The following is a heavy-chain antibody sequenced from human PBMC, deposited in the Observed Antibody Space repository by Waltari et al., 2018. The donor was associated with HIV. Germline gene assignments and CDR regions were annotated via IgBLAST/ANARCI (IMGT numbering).Heavy chain of an antibody. CDR3: ARGCPITFGGVIVWNWFDP. D-gene: IGHD3-16*02. Sequence: QVQLVQSGAEVKKPGASVKVSCKASGYTFTSYDINWVRQATGQGLEWMGWMNPNSGNTGYAQKFQGRVTMTRNTSISTAYMELSSLRSEDTAVYYCARGCPITFGGVIVWNWFDPWGQGTLVTVSS. V-gene: IGHV1-8*01. CDR1: GYTFTSYD. J-gene: IGHJ5*02. CDR2: MNPNSGNT.